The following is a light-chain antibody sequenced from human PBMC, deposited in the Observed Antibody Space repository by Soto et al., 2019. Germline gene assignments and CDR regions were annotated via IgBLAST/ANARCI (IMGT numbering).Light chain of an antibody. V-gene: IGKV1-39*01. CDR3: LQSYSTPLT. CDR2: AAS. Sequence: DIQMTHSPSSLSSSVGDRVTITCRASQSISRYLNGYQQKPGKAPKLLIYAASSLQSGDPSRFSGSGSGTDFTLTISSLQPEDCATYYCLQSYSTPLTFGGGTKVEIK. J-gene: IGKJ4*01. CDR1: QSISRY.